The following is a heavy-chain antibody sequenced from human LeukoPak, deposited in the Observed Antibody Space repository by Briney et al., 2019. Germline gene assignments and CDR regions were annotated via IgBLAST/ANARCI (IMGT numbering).Heavy chain of an antibody. CDR3: ATNILVRDIINWFDP. CDR1: GYSFADYY. CDR2: IKPNSGGT. Sequence: ASVKVSCKASGYSFADYYMHWVRQAPGQGLEWMGWIKPNSGGTRSAQKFQGRVTMTRDTSISTAYMELSSLRYDDTAAYYCATNILVRDIINWFDPWGQGTLVTVSS. V-gene: IGHV1-2*02. D-gene: IGHD3-10*01. J-gene: IGHJ5*02.